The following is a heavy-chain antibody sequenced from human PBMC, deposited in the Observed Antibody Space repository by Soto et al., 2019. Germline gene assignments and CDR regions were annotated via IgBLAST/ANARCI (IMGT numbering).Heavy chain of an antibody. J-gene: IGHJ6*02. D-gene: IGHD3-10*02. Sequence: ASVKVSCKASGYTFTGHYMHWVRQAPGQGLEWMGWVNPHSGGTKYAQKFQGWVTMTRDTSISTAYMELSRLRSDDTAVYYCARGLLFGSNYAMDVWGQGTTVTVSS. V-gene: IGHV1-2*04. CDR2: VNPHSGGT. CDR3: ARGLLFGSNYAMDV. CDR1: GYTFTGHY.